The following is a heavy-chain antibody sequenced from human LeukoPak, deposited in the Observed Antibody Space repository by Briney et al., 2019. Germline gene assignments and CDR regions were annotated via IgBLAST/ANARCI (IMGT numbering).Heavy chain of an antibody. V-gene: IGHV1-8*02. J-gene: IGHJ6*03. CDR1: GYTFTSYD. D-gene: IGHD3-10*01. Sequence: ASVKVSCKASGYTFTSYDINWVRQATAQGLEWMGWMNLNSGNTGYAQTFQGRVTMTTDTSTSTAYIELRSLRSDDTAVYYCARDSFSMVRGATAYYYMDVWGKGTTVTISS. CDR3: ARDSFSMVRGATAYYYMDV. CDR2: MNLNSGNT.